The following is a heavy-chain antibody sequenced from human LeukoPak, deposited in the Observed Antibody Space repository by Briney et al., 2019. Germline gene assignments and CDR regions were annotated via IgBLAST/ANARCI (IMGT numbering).Heavy chain of an antibody. CDR1: SGSISSYY. J-gene: IGHJ4*02. Sequence: SETLSLTCTVSSGSISSYYWSWIRQPPGKGLEWIGYIYYSGSTNCNPSLNSRVTILIDTSKKYFSLKLSSVTAADAAVYYCARLGRRSVTFDYWGQGTLVTVSS. CDR3: ARLGRRSVTFDY. D-gene: IGHD1-26*01. V-gene: IGHV4-59*08. CDR2: IYYSGST.